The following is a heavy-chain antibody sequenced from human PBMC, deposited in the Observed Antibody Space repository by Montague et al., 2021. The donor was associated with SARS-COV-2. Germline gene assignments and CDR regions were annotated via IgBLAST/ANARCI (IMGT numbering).Heavy chain of an antibody. V-gene: IGHV2-70*01. CDR1: GFSLSTGGMC. J-gene: IGHJ6*02. Sequence: PALVKPTQTLTLTCTFSGFSLSTGGMCVGWIRQPPGKALEWLALIDWDDDKYYSTSLKTRLTISKDTSKNQVVLTMTNMDPVDTATYYCARIREGPYGSGPDYYYYYGMDVWGQGTTVTVSS. CDR2: IDWDDDK. CDR3: ARIREGPYGSGPDYYYYYGMDV. D-gene: IGHD3-10*01.